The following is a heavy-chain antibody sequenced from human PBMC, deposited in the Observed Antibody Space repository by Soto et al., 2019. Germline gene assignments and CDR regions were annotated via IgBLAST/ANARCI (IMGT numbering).Heavy chain of an antibody. CDR1: GFTFNTFE. CDR2: ISDDGSRT. D-gene: IGHD3-16*01. J-gene: IGHJ5*01. Sequence: GGSLRLSCAASGFTFNTFEMSWVRQAPGRGLEWVSFISDDGSRTYYADAVKGRFTISRDNSKYTLYLQMNSLTVEDTAVYACVKGGWLDFWGQGTLVTVSS. V-gene: IGHV3-23*01. CDR3: VKGGWLDF.